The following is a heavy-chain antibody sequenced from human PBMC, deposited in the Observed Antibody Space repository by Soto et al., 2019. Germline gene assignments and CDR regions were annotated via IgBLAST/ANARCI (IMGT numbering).Heavy chain of an antibody. CDR2: IWYDGSNK. Sequence: GGSLRLSCAASGFTFSSYGMHWVRQAPGKGLEWVAVIWYDGSNKYYADSVKGRFTISRDNSKNTLYLQMNSLRAEDTAVYYCARDERELSAFDIWGQGTMVTVSS. D-gene: IGHD1-26*01. V-gene: IGHV3-33*01. J-gene: IGHJ3*02. CDR1: GFTFSSYG. CDR3: ARDERELSAFDI.